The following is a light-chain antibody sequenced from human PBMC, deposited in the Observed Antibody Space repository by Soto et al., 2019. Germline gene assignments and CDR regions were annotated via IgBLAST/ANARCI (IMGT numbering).Light chain of an antibody. V-gene: IGLV2-14*01. CDR1: SSDVGGYNY. Sequence: QSALTQPASVSGSPGQSITISCTGTSSDVGGYNYVSWYQQHPGKAPQLMIYDVSNRPSGVSNRFSGSRSGNTASLIISGLQTEDEADYYCSSYTVSSTVIFGGGTQLTVL. J-gene: IGLJ7*01. CDR3: SSYTVSSTVI. CDR2: DVS.